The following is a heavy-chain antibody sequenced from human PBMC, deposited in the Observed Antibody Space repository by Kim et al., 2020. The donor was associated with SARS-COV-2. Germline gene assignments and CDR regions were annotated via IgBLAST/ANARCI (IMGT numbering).Heavy chain of an antibody. J-gene: IGHJ4*02. CDR2: INHSGST. CDR3: ARGHSLPSGDILTGVYYFDY. CDR1: GGSFSGYY. Sequence: SETLSLTCAVYGGSFSGYYWSWIRQPPGKGLEWIGEINHSGSTNYNPSLKSRVTISVDTSKNQFSLKLSSVTAADTAVYYCARGHSLPSGDILTGVYYFDYWGQETLVTVSS. D-gene: IGHD3-9*01. V-gene: IGHV4-34*01.